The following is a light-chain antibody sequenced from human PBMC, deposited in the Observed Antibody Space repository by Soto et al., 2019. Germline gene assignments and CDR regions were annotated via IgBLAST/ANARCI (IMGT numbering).Light chain of an antibody. CDR3: QHYRKWPPT. V-gene: IGKV3-15*01. J-gene: IGKJ3*01. CDR1: ESVHRN. Sequence: EVVMTQSPATLSVSPGERVTLSCRASESVHRNLAWYQQKPGQGPSLLIYYASTRATGFPARFTGSGSGTEFTLTISSLQSEDFGVYHCQHYRKWPPTFGPGTKLEIK. CDR2: YAS.